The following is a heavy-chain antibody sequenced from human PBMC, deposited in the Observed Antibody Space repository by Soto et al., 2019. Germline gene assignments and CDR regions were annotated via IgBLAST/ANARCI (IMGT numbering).Heavy chain of an antibody. Sequence: QVQLVQSGAEVKKPGSSVKVSCKASGGTFSSYAISWVRQAPGQGLEWMGGIIPIFGTANYAQKFQGRVTITADESTSTAYMELSSLRSEDTAVYYCAREMPRKDWEGCWFDPWGQGPLVTVSS. CDR1: GGTFSSYA. J-gene: IGHJ5*02. CDR3: AREMPRKDWEGCWFDP. D-gene: IGHD1-26*01. V-gene: IGHV1-69*01. CDR2: IIPIFGTA.